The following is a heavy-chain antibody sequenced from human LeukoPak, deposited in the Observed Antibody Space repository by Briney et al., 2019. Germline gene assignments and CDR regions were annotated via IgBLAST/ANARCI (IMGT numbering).Heavy chain of an antibody. J-gene: IGHJ5*02. Sequence: KSSETLSLTCTVSGGSISSSSYYWGWIRQPPGKGLEWIGSIYYSGSTYYKPSLKSRLTMSVDTSKNQFSLELNSVTAADTAVYYCARSENILTGRNYWFDPWGQGTLVTVSS. CDR3: ARSENILTGRNYWFDP. D-gene: IGHD3-9*01. CDR2: IYYSGST. CDR1: GGSISSSSYY. V-gene: IGHV4-39*07.